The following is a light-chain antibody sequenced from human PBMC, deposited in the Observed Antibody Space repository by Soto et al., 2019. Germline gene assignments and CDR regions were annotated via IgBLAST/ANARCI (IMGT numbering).Light chain of an antibody. CDR3: QQRVNWPPT. Sequence: EIVLTQSPATLSLSPGERATLSCRAGQSISDYLAWYQQRPGQAPRLLIFDASNRATGVPDRFSGGGSGTDVTLIISSLGPEDFAVYYCQQRVNWPPTFGGGTKVEI. CDR2: DAS. J-gene: IGKJ4*01. CDR1: QSISDY. V-gene: IGKV3-11*01.